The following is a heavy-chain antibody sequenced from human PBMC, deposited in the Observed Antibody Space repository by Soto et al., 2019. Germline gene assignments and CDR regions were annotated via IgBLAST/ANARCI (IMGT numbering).Heavy chain of an antibody. CDR2: INPNSGGT. CDR3: ASSYSSSAYYGMDV. D-gene: IGHD6-6*01. Sequence: GASVKVSCKASGYTFTGYYMHWVRQAPGQGLEWRGWINPNSGGTNYAQKFQGRVTMTRDTSISTAYMELSRLRSDDTAVYYCASSYSSSAYYGMDVWGQGTKVTVSS. V-gene: IGHV1-2*02. J-gene: IGHJ6*02. CDR1: GYTFTGYY.